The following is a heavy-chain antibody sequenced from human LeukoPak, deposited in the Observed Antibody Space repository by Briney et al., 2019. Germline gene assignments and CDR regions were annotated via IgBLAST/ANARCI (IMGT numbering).Heavy chain of an antibody. CDR1: GFTLSSYS. J-gene: IGHJ4*02. D-gene: IGHD3-10*01. V-gene: IGHV3-48*01. CDR3: ASAPAVRVLY. CDR2: ISSSSSTI. Sequence: GGSLRLSCAASGFTLSSYSMNWVRQAPGKGLEWVSYISSSSSTIYYADSVKGRFTISRDNAKNSLYLQMNSLRAEDTAVYYCASAPAVRVLYWGQGTLVTVSS.